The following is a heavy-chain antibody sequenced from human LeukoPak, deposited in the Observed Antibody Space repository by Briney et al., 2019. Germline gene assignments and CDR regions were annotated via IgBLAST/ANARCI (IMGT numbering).Heavy chain of an antibody. Sequence: PGGSLRLSCAGSGFIFNNYAMHWVRQPPGKGLEWVSGISCNSGSIDYADSVKGRFTISRDNAKNSLYLQMNSLRVEDTALYYCAKDNRRHYTSSANPDSVHWGQGALVTVSS. D-gene: IGHD2-2*02. V-gene: IGHV3-9*01. CDR1: GFIFNNYA. CDR2: ISCNSGSI. J-gene: IGHJ4*02. CDR3: AKDNRRHYTSSANPDSVH.